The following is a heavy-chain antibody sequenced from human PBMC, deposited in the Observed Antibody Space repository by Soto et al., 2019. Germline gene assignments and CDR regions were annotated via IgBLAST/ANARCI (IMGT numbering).Heavy chain of an antibody. CDR1: GDSISTDYYY. J-gene: IGHJ4*02. D-gene: IGHD6-6*01. CDR3: ARERSNSPEYFDY. V-gene: IGHV4-30-4*01. Sequence: PSETLSLTCSVSGDSISTDYYYWSWVRQPPGKGLEWIGYIYYTGKTSYTPSLESRITISVDTSKNQFSLNLGSVSAADTAVSFGARERSNSPEYFDYWAQGTLGTVSS. CDR2: IYYTGKT.